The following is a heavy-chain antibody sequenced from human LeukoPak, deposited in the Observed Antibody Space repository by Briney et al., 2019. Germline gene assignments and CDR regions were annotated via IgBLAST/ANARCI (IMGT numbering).Heavy chain of an antibody. CDR2: IYYSGST. CDR3: ARDATTVTTWGVYYYYMDV. Sequence: SETLSLTCTVSGGSISSYYWSWIRQPPGKGLEWIGYIYYSGSTNYNPSLKSRVTISVDTSKNQFSLKLSSVTAADTAVYYCARDATTVTTWGVYYYYMDVWGKGTTVTVSS. D-gene: IGHD4-17*01. V-gene: IGHV4-59*01. J-gene: IGHJ6*03. CDR1: GGSISSYY.